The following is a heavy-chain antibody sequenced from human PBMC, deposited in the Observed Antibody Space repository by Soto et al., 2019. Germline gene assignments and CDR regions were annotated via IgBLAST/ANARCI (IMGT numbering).Heavy chain of an antibody. CDR1: GGSFSGYY. J-gene: IGHJ6*02. Sequence: LSLTCAVYGGSFSGYYWSWIRQPPGKGLEWIGEINHSGSTNYNPSLKSRVTISVDTSKNQFSLKLSSVTAADTAVYYCARLNQQQLVPRYYYYGMDVWGQGTTVTVSS. D-gene: IGHD6-13*01. V-gene: IGHV4-34*01. CDR2: INHSGST. CDR3: ARLNQQQLVPRYYYYGMDV.